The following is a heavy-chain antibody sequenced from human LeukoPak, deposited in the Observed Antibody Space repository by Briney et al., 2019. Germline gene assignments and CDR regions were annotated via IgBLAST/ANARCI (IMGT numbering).Heavy chain of an antibody. CDR1: GFTFSSYG. D-gene: IGHD3-3*01. Sequence: GGSLRLSCAASGFTFSSYGMHWVRQAPGKGLEWVAFIRYDGSNKYYADSVKGRFTISRDNSKNTLYLQMNSLRAEDTAVYYRAKVRYDFWGADPIGYFDYWGQEPWSPSPQ. CDR3: AKVRYDFWGADPIGYFDY. V-gene: IGHV3-30*02. CDR2: IRYDGSNK. J-gene: IGHJ4*01.